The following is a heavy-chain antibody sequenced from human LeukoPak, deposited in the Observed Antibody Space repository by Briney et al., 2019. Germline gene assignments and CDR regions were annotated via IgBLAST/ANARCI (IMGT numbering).Heavy chain of an antibody. J-gene: IGHJ4*02. Sequence: GGSLRLSCAASGFTFSDYWIHWVRQAPGKGLVWVSRINTDGSITYYADSVKGRFTISRDNSKNTLYLQMNSLRAEDTAVYYCAKNGYRPIDYFDYWGQGTLVTVSS. D-gene: IGHD6-13*01. V-gene: IGHV3-74*01. CDR3: AKNGYRPIDYFDY. CDR1: GFTFSDYW. CDR2: INTDGSIT.